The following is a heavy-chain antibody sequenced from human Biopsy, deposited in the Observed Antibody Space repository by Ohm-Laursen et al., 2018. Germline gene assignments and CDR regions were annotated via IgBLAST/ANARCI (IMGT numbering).Heavy chain of an antibody. V-gene: IGHV3-21*01. J-gene: IGHJ6*02. CDR1: GFIFCIYT. CDR2: IISRNSGI. Sequence: SLRLSCAASGFIFCIYTMNWVRQAPGAGLEWVSTIISRNSGICYADSVKGRLTISIDDAKNSLFLHMNSLRAEDTAVYYCARESALKWYQSLSYFNGMDVWGQGTTVTVSS. CDR3: ARESALKWYQSLSYFNGMDV. D-gene: IGHD2-2*01.